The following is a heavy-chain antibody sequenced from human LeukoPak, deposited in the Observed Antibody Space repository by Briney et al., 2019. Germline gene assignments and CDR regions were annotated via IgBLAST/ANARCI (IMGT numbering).Heavy chain of an antibody. CDR2: IYYSGST. Sequence: PSETLSLTCTVSGGSISSYYWSWIRQPPGKGLEWIGYIYYSGSTNYNPSLKSRVTISVDTSKNQFSLKLSSVTAADTAVYYCGRLPDSRTEAVDIWGQGTVVTVSS. CDR3: GRLPDSRTEAVDI. J-gene: IGHJ3*02. V-gene: IGHV4-59*08. CDR1: GGSISSYY. D-gene: IGHD3-22*01.